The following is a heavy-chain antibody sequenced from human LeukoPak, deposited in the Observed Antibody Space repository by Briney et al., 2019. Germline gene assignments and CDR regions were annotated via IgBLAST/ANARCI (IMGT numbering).Heavy chain of an antibody. CDR1: GLTFSGYA. D-gene: IGHD2-2*01. J-gene: IGHJ3*01. V-gene: IGHV3-23*01. CDR3: VKDLGYCSATSCTDAFDV. CDR2: ISDTTDRM. Sequence: GGSLRLSCAASGLTFSGYAMSWVRQAPGKGLECVSTISDTTDRMYYADSVKGRLTISRDNSKSTLYLQMNSLRAEDTAVYYCVKDLGYCSATSCTDAFDVRGQGTMVTVSS.